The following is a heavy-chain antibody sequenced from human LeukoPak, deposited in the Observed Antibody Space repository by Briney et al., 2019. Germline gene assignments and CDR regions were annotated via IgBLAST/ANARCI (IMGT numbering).Heavy chain of an antibody. CDR1: GGSISSSSYY. CDR3: ARGDSSSWPRPFDN. V-gene: IGHV4-39*07. Sequence: SETLSLTCTVSGGSISSSSYYWGWIRQPPGKGLEWIGEINHSGSTNYNPSLKSRVTISVDTSKNQFSLKLSSVTAADTAVYYCARGDSSSWPRPFDNWGQGTLVTVSS. D-gene: IGHD6-13*01. CDR2: INHSGST. J-gene: IGHJ4*02.